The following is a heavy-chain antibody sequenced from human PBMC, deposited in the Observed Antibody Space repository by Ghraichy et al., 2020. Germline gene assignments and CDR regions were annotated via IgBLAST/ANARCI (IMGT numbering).Heavy chain of an antibody. CDR2: IKTDGSVQ. Sequence: GGSLRLSCAASGFTFSTYWMNWVRQAPGKGLEWVANIKTDGSVQYFVDSVKGRFTISRDNAKNSLYLQMNSLRAEDTAVYYCARDAEYCGSTTCYDALDLWGQGTLVTVSS. V-gene: IGHV3-7*04. D-gene: IGHD2-2*01. CDR1: GFTFSTYW. J-gene: IGHJ3*01. CDR3: ARDAEYCGSTTCYDALDL.